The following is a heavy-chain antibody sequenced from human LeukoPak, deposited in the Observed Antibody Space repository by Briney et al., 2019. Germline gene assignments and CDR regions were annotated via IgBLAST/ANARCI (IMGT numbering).Heavy chain of an antibody. Sequence: GGSLRLSCTASGFTFGDYAMSWFRQAPGKGLEWVGFIRSKAYGGTTEYAASVKGRFTISRDDSKSITYLQMNSLKTEDTAVYFCTRDDFWSGYYPPRDYWGQGTLVTVSS. CDR1: GFTFGDYA. CDR3: TRDDFWSGYYPPRDY. D-gene: IGHD3-3*01. V-gene: IGHV3-49*03. J-gene: IGHJ4*02. CDR2: IRSKAYGGTT.